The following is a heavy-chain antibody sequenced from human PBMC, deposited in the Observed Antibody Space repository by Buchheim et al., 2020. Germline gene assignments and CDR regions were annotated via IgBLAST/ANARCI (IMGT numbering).Heavy chain of an antibody. J-gene: IGHJ6*03. CDR2: IREGGGT. V-gene: IGHV3-23*01. Sequence: EVQLSESGGGLVQPGGSLRLSCAASGFTFSNYAMSWVRQAPGKGLEWVSGIREGGGTYYADSVKGRFTISRDNSKNTLYLQMNSLRAEDTAIYYCAKGDTALVLYYYYMDVWGKGTT. CDR3: AKGDTALVLYYYYMDV. D-gene: IGHD5-18*01. CDR1: GFTFSNYA.